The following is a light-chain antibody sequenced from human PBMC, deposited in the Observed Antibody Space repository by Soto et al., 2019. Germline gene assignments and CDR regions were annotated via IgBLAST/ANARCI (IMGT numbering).Light chain of an antibody. CDR2: EVT. J-gene: IGLJ1*01. CDR1: YNDVGGYKF. V-gene: IGLV2-8*01. Sequence: QSALAQPPSASGSPGQSVTISCTGTYNDVGGYKFVSWYQQHPGKAPKLLIYEVTQRPSGVPDRFSGSKTGNTASLTVSGLQPEDEADYYFILYAGFDMAVFGTATNVAVL. CDR3: ILYAGFDMAV.